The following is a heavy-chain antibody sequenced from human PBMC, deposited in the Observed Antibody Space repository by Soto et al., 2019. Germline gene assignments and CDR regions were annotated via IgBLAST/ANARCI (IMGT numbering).Heavy chain of an antibody. V-gene: IGHV4-59*08. CDR3: ARLGGFYQALDT. CDR2: VYYTGTT. J-gene: IGHJ1*01. D-gene: IGHD3-22*01. Sequence: SETLSLTCTVSGGSISSYYWSWIRQSPGEGLEWIGYVYYTGTTAYNPSLKGRAATSVDTSKNQFSLSLSSVIAADTAVYFCARLGGFYQALDTWGQGILVTVSS. CDR1: GGSISSYY.